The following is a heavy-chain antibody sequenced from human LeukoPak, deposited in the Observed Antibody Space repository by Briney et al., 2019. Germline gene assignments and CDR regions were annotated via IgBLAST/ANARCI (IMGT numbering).Heavy chain of an antibody. D-gene: IGHD3-22*01. CDR1: GGTFSSYA. Sequence: RRASVKVSCKASGGTFSSYAISWVRQAPGQGLEWMGIINPSGGSTSYAQKFQGRVTMTRDTSTSTVYMELSSLRSEDTAVYYCARGLYYYDSSGYGYWGQGTLVTVSS. CDR2: INPSGGST. CDR3: ARGLYYYDSSGYGY. V-gene: IGHV1-46*01. J-gene: IGHJ4*02.